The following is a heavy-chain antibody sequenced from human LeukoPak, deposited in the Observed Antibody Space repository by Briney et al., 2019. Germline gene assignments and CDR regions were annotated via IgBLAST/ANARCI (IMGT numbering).Heavy chain of an antibody. J-gene: IGHJ6*03. D-gene: IGHD2-2*01. Sequence: SETLSLTCTVSGGSISSGSYYWSWIRQPAGTGLEWIGRIYTSGSTNYNPSLKSRVTISVDTSKNQFSLKLSSVTAADTAVYYCARDQEAYCSSTSCYEYYYYMDVWGKGTTVTISS. CDR3: ARDQEAYCSSTSCYEYYYYMDV. CDR1: GGSISSGSYY. V-gene: IGHV4-61*02. CDR2: IYTSGST.